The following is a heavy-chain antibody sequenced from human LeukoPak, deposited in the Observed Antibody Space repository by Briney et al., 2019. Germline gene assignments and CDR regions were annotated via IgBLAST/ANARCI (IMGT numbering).Heavy chain of an antibody. Sequence: PSETLSLTCTVSGYSISSGYYWGWIRQPPGQGLEWIGSIYHSGSTYYNPSLKSRVTISVDTSKNQFSLKLSSVTAADTAVYYCARVNSIQGDAFDIWGQGTMVTVSS. CDR2: IYHSGST. D-gene: IGHD1/OR15-1a*01. J-gene: IGHJ3*02. V-gene: IGHV4-38-2*02. CDR1: GYSISSGYY. CDR3: ARVNSIQGDAFDI.